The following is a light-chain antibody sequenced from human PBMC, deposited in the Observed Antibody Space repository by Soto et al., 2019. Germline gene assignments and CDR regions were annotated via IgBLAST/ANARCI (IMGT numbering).Light chain of an antibody. Sequence: QSVLTQPPSASGTPGQRVTISCSGSRSNIGSNTVNWYQQLPGTAPKLLIFGNSNRPSGVPDRFSGSNSGTSASLAITGLQAEDEADYYCQSYDSTLNGWIFGGGTKLTVL. J-gene: IGLJ2*01. V-gene: IGLV1-44*01. CDR1: RSNIGSNT. CDR3: QSYDSTLNGWI. CDR2: GNS.